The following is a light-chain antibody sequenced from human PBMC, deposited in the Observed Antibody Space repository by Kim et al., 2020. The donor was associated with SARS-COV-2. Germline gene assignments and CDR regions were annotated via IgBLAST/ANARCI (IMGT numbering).Light chain of an antibody. CDR2: EDR. Sequence: SYELTQPPSVSVSPGQTAIITCSGNELGDKNVCWYQQKAGQSPVLVIYEDRKRPSGIPERVSGSNSGNTATLTISGTQAMDEADYYCQAWASSTVVFGGG. CDR3: QAWASSTVV. J-gene: IGLJ2*01. CDR1: ELGDKN. V-gene: IGLV3-1*01.